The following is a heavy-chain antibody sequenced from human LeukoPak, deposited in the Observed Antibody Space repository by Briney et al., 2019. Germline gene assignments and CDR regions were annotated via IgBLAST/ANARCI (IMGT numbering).Heavy chain of an antibody. J-gene: IGHJ4*02. D-gene: IGHD4-23*01. CDR3: ATNPYGGDYFDY. Sequence: PGGSLRLSCSVSGLTFSGYSMNWVRQAPGKGLEWVSYISASGTTRYYVDSVKGRFTVSRDNAKNSLYLQMNSLRDEDTAVYYCATNPYGGDYFDYWGQGTLVTVSS. CDR1: GLTFSGYS. CDR2: ISASGTTR. V-gene: IGHV3-48*02.